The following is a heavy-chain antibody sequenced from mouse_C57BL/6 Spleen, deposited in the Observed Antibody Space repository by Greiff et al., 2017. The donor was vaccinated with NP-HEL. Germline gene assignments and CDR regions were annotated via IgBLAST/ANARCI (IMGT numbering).Heavy chain of an antibody. J-gene: IGHJ3*01. CDR1: GFTFSSYG. D-gene: IGHD2-5*01. CDR3: ARQGYSNYRFAY. Sequence: EVQLQQSGGDLVKPGGSLKLSCAASGFTFSSYGMSWVRRTPDKRLEWVATISSGGSYTYYPDSVKGRFTISRDNAKNTLYLQMSSLKSEDTAMYYCARQGYSNYRFAYWGQGTLVTVSA. V-gene: IGHV5-6*01. CDR2: ISSGGSYT.